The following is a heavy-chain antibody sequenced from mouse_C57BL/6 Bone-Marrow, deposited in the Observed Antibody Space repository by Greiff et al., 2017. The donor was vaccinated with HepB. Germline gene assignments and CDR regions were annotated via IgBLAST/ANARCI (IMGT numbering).Heavy chain of an antibody. CDR2: IYPGSGST. Sequence: QVQLQQPGAELVKPGASVKMSCKASGYTFTSYWITWVKQRPGQGLEWIGDIYPGSGSTNYNEKFKSKATLTVDTSSSTAYMQLSSLTSEDSAVYYCAMYYGSSYGGAYWGQGTLVTVSA. D-gene: IGHD1-1*01. CDR3: AMYYGSSYGGAY. V-gene: IGHV1-55*01. J-gene: IGHJ3*01. CDR1: GYTFTSYW.